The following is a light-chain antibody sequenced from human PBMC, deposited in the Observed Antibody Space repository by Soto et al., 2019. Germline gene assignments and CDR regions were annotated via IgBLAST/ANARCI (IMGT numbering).Light chain of an antibody. V-gene: IGLV2-14*01. J-gene: IGLJ3*02. CDR3: TSYTSTSTWV. Sequence: QSALTQPASVSGSPGQSITISCTGTSSDVGGYNYVSWYQQHPDKAPKLMIYEVSNRPSGVSNRFSGSKSGNTASLTISGLLAEDEADYYCTSYTSTSTWVFGGGTKLTVL. CDR2: EVS. CDR1: SSDVGGYNY.